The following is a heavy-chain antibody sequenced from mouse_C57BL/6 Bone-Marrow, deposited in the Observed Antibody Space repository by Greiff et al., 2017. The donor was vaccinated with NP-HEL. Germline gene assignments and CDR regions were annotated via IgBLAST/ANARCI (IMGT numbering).Heavy chain of an antibody. J-gene: IGHJ1*03. Sequence: VQLQQPGAELVKPGDSVKLSCTASGYTLTSYWMHWVKQRPGQGLEWIGMIHPNSGSTNYNEQFKSKPTLTVDKSSSTAYMQLRSLTAEDSAVYYCARAYYGSSYWYFDDWGKGTTVTVSS. CDR1: GYTLTSYW. D-gene: IGHD1-1*01. CDR3: ARAYYGSSYWYFDD. V-gene: IGHV1-64*01. CDR2: IHPNSGST.